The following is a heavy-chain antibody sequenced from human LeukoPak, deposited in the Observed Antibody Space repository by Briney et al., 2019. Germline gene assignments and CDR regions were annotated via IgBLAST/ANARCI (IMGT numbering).Heavy chain of an antibody. CDR2: INDSGDRT. J-gene: IGHJ2*01. CDR1: GFTFSSYG. Sequence: PGGSLRLSCAASGFTFSSYGMHWVRQAPGKGLECVSTINDSGDRTYYATSVKGRFSVSRDNSKNTLYLQMGSLRAEDVAVYYCARGRQGAKTRYFDIWGRGTLVTVSS. D-gene: IGHD1-26*01. V-gene: IGHV3-64*01. CDR3: ARGRQGAKTRYFDI.